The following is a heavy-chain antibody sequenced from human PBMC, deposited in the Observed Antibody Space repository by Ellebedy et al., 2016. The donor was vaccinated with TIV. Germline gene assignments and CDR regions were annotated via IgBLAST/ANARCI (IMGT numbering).Heavy chain of an antibody. CDR2: TYYSGSP. D-gene: IGHD1-26*01. CDR3: ARDHNEWEGAFHI. CDR1: GGSISTSNFY. J-gene: IGHJ3*02. V-gene: IGHV4-39*07. Sequence: SETLSLXCSVSGGSISTSNFYWAWIRQPPGRGLEWIGHTYYSGSPYYNPSLKSRVTISLDTSKNQFSLKVSSVTAADTAVYYCARDHNEWEGAFHIWGQGTVVTVSS.